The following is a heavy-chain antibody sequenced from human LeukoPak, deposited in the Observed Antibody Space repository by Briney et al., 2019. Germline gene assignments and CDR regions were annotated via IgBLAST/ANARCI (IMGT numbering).Heavy chain of an antibody. J-gene: IGHJ4*02. CDR1: RDIVSRNSAA. CDR3: AREDCSGGSCYGGFDC. Sequence: SRTLSLTCAISRDIVSRNSAAWNWTRQSPSRGLEWLGRTCQRSKWYNDYALSVKSRITFNPDTSKNQFSLQLNSVTPEDTAVYYCAREDCSGGSCYGGFDCWGQGTLVTVSS. V-gene: IGHV6-1*01. D-gene: IGHD2-15*01. CDR2: TCQRSKWYN.